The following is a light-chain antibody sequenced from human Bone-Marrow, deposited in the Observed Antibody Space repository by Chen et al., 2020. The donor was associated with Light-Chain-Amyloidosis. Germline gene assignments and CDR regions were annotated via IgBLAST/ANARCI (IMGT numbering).Light chain of an antibody. CDR2: WAS. V-gene: IGKV4-1*01. CDR3: QQYYSTPYT. Sequence: DIVMTQSPDSLAVSRGERATIHCKSSESLLYRSNNKNYLVWYQQKPGQSPKLLMYWASTRESGVPDRFSGSGSGTDFTLTISSLQAEDVAVYYCQQYYSTPYTFGQGTKLEIQ. CDR1: ESLLYRSNNKNY. J-gene: IGKJ2*01.